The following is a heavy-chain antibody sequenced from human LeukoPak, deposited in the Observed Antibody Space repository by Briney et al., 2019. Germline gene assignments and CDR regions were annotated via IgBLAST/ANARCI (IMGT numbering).Heavy chain of an antibody. Sequence: ASVKVSCKASGYTFTGYYMHWVRQAPGQGLEWMGWINPNSGGTNYAQKFQGRVTMTRDTSISTAYMELSRLRSDDTAVYYCARDQVTTPSNFDYWGQGTLVTVSS. D-gene: IGHD4-17*01. V-gene: IGHV1-2*02. CDR1: GYTFTGYY. J-gene: IGHJ4*02. CDR2: INPNSGGT. CDR3: ARDQVTTPSNFDY.